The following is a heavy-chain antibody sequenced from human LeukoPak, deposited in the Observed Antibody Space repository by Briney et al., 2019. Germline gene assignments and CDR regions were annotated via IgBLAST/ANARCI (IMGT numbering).Heavy chain of an antibody. CDR3: ARRALRYCSSTSCPAQYYGVDV. CDR1: GFIFSSYW. D-gene: IGHD2-2*01. V-gene: IGHV3-7*03. Sequence: PGGSLRLSRAASGFIFSSYWMSWVRQAPGKGLEWVANIKEDGSEKYYVDSVKGRFTISRDNAKNSLYLQTNSLRAEDTAVYYCARRALRYCSSTSCPAQYYGVDVWGKGTTVTVSS. J-gene: IGHJ6*04. CDR2: IKEDGSEK.